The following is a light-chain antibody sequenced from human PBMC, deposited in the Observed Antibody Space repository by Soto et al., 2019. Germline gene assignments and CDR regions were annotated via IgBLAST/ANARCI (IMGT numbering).Light chain of an antibody. Sequence: QSVLTQPPSASGTPGQRVTISCSGSSSNIGSNTVNWYQQLPRTAPKLLIYSNNQRPSGVPDRFSGSKSGTSASLAISGLQSEDGADYYCAAWDDSLNGHVVFGGGTKLTVL. CDR3: AAWDDSLNGHVV. CDR1: SSNIGSNT. CDR2: SNN. J-gene: IGLJ2*01. V-gene: IGLV1-44*01.